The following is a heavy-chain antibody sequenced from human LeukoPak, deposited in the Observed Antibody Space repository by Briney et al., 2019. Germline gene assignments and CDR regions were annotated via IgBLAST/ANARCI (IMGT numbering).Heavy chain of an antibody. CDR3: ASADSSGYYFDY. D-gene: IGHD3-22*01. V-gene: IGHV3-30*03. J-gene: IGHJ4*02. CDR2: ISSDGSNK. CDR1: GFTFSNYG. Sequence: GGSLRLSCAASGFTFSNYGMHWVRQALGKGLEWVAVISSDGSNKYYADSVKGRFTISRDNAKNSLYLQMNSLRAEDTAVYYCASADSSGYYFDYWGQGTLVTVSS.